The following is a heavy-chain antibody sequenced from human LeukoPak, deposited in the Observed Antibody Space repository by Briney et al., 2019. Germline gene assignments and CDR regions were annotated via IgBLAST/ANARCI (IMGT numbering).Heavy chain of an antibody. Sequence: GASLRLSCAASGFAFSNYAMSWVRQAPGKGLEWVSAVSGRDTSTYYTDSVKGRFTISRDNSKNTLYLQMNSLRAEDTAIYYCAKDQGELRFDPWGQGTLVAVSS. CDR2: VSGRDTST. CDR3: AKDQGELRFDP. J-gene: IGHJ5*02. CDR1: GFAFSNYA. V-gene: IGHV3-23*01. D-gene: IGHD1-26*01.